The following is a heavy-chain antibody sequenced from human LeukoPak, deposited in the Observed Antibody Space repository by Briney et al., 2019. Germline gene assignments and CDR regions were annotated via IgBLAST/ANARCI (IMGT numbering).Heavy chain of an antibody. V-gene: IGHV4-34*01. CDR1: GGSFSGYY. Sequence: PSETLSLTCAVYGGSFSGYYWSWIRQPPGKGLEWIGEINHSGSTNYNPSLKSRVTISVDTSKKQFSLKLSSVTAADTAVYYCARVPLHDDSGHYYPHWGQGTLVTVSS. CDR3: ARVPLHDDSGHYYPH. D-gene: IGHD3-22*01. J-gene: IGHJ1*01. CDR2: INHSGST.